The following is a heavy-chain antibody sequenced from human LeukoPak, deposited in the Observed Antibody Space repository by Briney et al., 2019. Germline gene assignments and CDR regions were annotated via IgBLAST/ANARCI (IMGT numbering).Heavy chain of an antibody. V-gene: IGHV3-20*01. CDR1: GFTFDDYG. CDR2: INWNGGST. J-gene: IGHJ4*02. CDR3: ARDGPDSSGYYSDY. Sequence: GGSLRLSCAASGFTFDDYGMSWVRQAPGKGLEWVSGINWNGGSTGYADSVKGRFTISRDNAKNSLYLQMNSLRAEDTALYHCARDGPDSSGYYSDYWGQGTLVTVSS. D-gene: IGHD3-22*01.